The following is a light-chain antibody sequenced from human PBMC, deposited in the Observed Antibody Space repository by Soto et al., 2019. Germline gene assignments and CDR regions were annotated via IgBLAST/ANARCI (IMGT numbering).Light chain of an antibody. CDR2: NNN. Sequence: QSVLTQPPSASGTPGQRVTISCSGSSSNIGSNTVNWYQQLPGTAPKLLIYNNNQRPSGVPDRFSGSKSGTSASLAISGLESEDAADYYCAAWDDSLNGVVFGGGTQLTVL. J-gene: IGLJ2*01. CDR3: AAWDDSLNGVV. CDR1: SSNIGSNT. V-gene: IGLV1-44*01.